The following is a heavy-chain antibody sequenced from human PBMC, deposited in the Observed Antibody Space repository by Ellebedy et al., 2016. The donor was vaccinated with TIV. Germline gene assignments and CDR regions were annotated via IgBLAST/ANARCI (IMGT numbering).Heavy chain of an antibody. Sequence: GESLKISCAASGFTFSSYAMSWVRQAPGKGLEWVSAISGSGGSTYYADSVKGRFTISRDNSKNTLYLQMNSLKTEDTAVYYCTRGSYFPDYWGQGTLVTVSS. CDR3: TRGSYFPDY. CDR2: ISGSGGST. V-gene: IGHV3-23*01. D-gene: IGHD1-26*01. J-gene: IGHJ4*02. CDR1: GFTFSSYA.